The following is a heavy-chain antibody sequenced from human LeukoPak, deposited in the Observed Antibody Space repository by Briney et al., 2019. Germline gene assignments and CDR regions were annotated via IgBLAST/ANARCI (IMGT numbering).Heavy chain of an antibody. J-gene: IGHJ4*02. CDR2: TYYRSKWYN. CDR3: ARELPGFDH. V-gene: IGHV6-1*01. D-gene: IGHD5-18*01. CDR1: GDRVSSNSAA. Sequence: SQTLSLTCAISGDRVSSNSAAWDSIRQSPSRGLDWLGRTYYRSKWYNEYAISVKSPITIKADTSKNQLSLQLNSVTPEDTAVYYCARELPGFDHWGQGTLVTVSS.